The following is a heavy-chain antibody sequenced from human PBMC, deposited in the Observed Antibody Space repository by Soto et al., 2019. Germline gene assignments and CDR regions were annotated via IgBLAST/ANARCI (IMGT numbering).Heavy chain of an antibody. CDR2: ISYDGSNK. Sequence: QVQLVESGGGVVQPGRSLRLSCAASGFTFSSYGMHWVRQAPGKGLEWVAVISYDGSNKYYADSVKGRFTISRDNSKNTLYLQMNSLRAEDTAVYYCAKGGYGDYAIPYYYYYMDVWGKGTTVTVSS. D-gene: IGHD4-17*01. J-gene: IGHJ6*03. V-gene: IGHV3-30*18. CDR3: AKGGYGDYAIPYYYYYMDV. CDR1: GFTFSSYG.